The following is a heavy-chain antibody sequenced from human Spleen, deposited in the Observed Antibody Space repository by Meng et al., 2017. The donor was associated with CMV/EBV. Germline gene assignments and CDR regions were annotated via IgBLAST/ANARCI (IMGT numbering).Heavy chain of an antibody. D-gene: IGHD3-3*01. CDR3: ACAGSVRLLGHFDD. Sequence: GGSLRLSCVASEFTFKNYWMHWVRQAPGKGLVWVSRISGDGSSRGYGDSVKGRFTISRDNAMNTLYLQMNSLRAEDTAVDFCACAGSVRLLGHFDDWGQGTLVTVSS. V-gene: IGHV3-74*01. CDR2: ISGDGSSR. J-gene: IGHJ4*02. CDR1: EFTFKNYW.